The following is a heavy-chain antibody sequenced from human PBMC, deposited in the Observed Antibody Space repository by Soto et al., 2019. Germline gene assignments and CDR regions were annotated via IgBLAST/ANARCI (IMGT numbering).Heavy chain of an antibody. V-gene: IGHV4-39*01. CDR1: GGSISSSSYY. J-gene: IGHJ2*01. Sequence: SETLSLTCTVSGGSISSSSYYWGWIRQPPGKGLEWIGSIYYSGSTYYNPSLKSRVTISVDTSKNQFSLKLSSVTAADTAVYYCARRGYCSGGSCQTAYPYWYFDLWGRGTLVTVSS. CDR2: IYYSGST. CDR3: ARRGYCSGGSCQTAYPYWYFDL. D-gene: IGHD2-15*01.